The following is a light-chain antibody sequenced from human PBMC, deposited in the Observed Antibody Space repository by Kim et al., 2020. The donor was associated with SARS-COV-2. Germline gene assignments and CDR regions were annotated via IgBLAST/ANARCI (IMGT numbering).Light chain of an antibody. CDR3: QAWDSSTVV. J-gene: IGLJ2*01. CDR1: KLGDKY. Sequence: SVSQGQTASITCSGDKLGDKYACWYQQQPGPSPVLVIYQDSKRPSGIPERFSGSNSGNTATLTISGTQAMDEADYYCQAWDSSTVVFGGGTQLTVL. CDR2: QDS. V-gene: IGLV3-1*01.